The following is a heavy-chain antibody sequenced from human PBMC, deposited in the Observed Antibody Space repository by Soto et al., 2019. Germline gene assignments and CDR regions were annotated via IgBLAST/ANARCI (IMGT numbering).Heavy chain of an antibody. CDR3: AREEYCGSTSCYRYYGMDV. D-gene: IGHD2-2*02. V-gene: IGHV1-2*04. CDR2: INPNSGGT. J-gene: IGHJ6*02. Sequence: ASVKVSCKASGYTFTGYYMHWVRQAPGQGLEWMGWINPNSGGTNYAQKFQGWVTMTRDTSISTAYMELSRLRSDDTAVYYCAREEYCGSTSCYRYYGMDVWGQGTTVTVSS. CDR1: GYTFTGYY.